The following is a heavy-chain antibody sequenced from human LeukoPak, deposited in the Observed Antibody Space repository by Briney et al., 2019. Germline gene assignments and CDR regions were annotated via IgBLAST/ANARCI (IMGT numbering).Heavy chain of an antibody. CDR1: VDSPCSYG. CDR2: INVNT. J-gene: IGHJ5*02. V-gene: IGHV1-18*01. CDR3: ARAPRCNTNSCNSWFDP. Sequence: ASVKVSRKPSVDSPCSYGTSCVWQAPGQGLEWMGWINVNTKYAQKFQGRVTMTTDTSKTTAYMELRSLRSDDTAVYYCARAPRCNTNSCNSWFDPWGQGTLVTVSS. D-gene: IGHD2-8*01.